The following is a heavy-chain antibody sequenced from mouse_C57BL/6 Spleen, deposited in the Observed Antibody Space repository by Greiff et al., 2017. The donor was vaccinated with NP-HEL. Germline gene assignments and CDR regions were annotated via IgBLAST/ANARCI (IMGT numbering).Heavy chain of an antibody. CDR1: GYTFTDYE. J-gene: IGHJ3*01. Sequence: VQLQQSGAELVRPGASVTLSCKASGYTFTDYEMHWVKQTPVHGLEWIGAIDPETGGTAYNQKFKGKAILTADKSSSTAYMELRSLTSEDSAVYYCTPFITTVEGFAYWGQGTLVTVSA. CDR3: TPFITTVEGFAY. CDR2: IDPETGGT. V-gene: IGHV1-15*01. D-gene: IGHD1-1*01.